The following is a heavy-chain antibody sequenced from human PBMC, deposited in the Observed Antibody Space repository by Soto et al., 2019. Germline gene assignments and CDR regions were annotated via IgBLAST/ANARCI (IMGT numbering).Heavy chain of an antibody. CDR2: IVVGSGNT. CDR1: GFTFTNSA. V-gene: IGHV1-58*01. J-gene: IGHJ6*02. D-gene: IGHD3-3*01. CDR3: AAGWLRFLEWKYYYYYGMDV. Sequence: GASVKVSCKASGFTFTNSAVQWVRQARGQRLEWIGWIVVGSGNTNYAQKFQERVTITRDMSTSTAYMELSSLRSEDTAVYYCAAGWLRFLEWKYYYYYGMDVWGQGTTVTVSS.